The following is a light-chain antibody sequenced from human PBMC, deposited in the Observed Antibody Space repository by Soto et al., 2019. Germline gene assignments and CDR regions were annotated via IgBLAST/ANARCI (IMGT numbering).Light chain of an antibody. CDR3: QQRSNWPPF. CDR2: DAS. Sequence: EIVLTQSPATLSLSPGERATLSCRASQSVSSYLAWYQQKPGQAPRLLIYDASNRATGIPARFSGRGSGTVFPLTISSLEPEDFAVYYCQQRSNWPPFFGGGTKVEIK. CDR1: QSVSSY. J-gene: IGKJ4*01. V-gene: IGKV3-11*01.